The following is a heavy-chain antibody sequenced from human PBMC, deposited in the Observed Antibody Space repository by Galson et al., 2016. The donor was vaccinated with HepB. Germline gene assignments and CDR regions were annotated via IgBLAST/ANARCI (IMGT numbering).Heavy chain of an antibody. CDR3: ARHNSLKNGSRFHYYAFDV. CDR2: IVVGSGST. D-gene: IGHD1-1*01. J-gene: IGHJ6*02. CDR1: GFTSSGSA. Sequence: SGFTSSGSALHWVRQAPGQRLEWIGWIVVGSGSTNYAQKFHERVTITRDMSTSTTHMEVSSLRSEDTAVYYCARHNSLKNGSRFHYYAFDVWGPGTTVIVSS. V-gene: IGHV1-58*01.